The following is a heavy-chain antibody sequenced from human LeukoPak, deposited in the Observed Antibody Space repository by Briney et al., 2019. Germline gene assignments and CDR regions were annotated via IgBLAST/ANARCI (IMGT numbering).Heavy chain of an antibody. CDR3: ARAKAVAGTGGDNWFDP. V-gene: IGHV3-43D*03. CDR1: GFTFDGYA. J-gene: IGHJ5*02. Sequence: GGSLRLSCAASGFTFDGYAMHWVRQPPGKGLEWVSLISWDGGTTSYANSVKGRFTISRDDSKNTLYLQMGSLRADDVAVYYCARAKAVAGTGGDNWFDPWGQGTLVTVSS. CDR2: ISWDGGTT. D-gene: IGHD6-19*01.